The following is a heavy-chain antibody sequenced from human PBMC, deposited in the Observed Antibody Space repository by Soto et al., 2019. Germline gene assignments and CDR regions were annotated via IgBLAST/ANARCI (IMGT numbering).Heavy chain of an antibody. CDR1: GFSFGTYW. D-gene: IGHD1-26*01. V-gene: IGHV3-7*01. CDR3: ARGGAMGVDY. CDR2: IKQDGSER. J-gene: IGHJ4*02. Sequence: EVQLVESGGGLVQPGGSLRLSCAVSGFSFGTYWMSWVRQAPGKGLEWLASIKQDGSERYYLDSVKGRFTISRDNAKNTVYLHVNTLRDEDTAVYYCARGGAMGVDYWGQGTLVTVSS.